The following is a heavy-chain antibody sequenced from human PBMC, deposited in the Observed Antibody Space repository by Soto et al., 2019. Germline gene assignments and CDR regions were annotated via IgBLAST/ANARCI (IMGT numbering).Heavy chain of an antibody. CDR1: GYTFTSYG. Sequence: QVQLVQSGAEVKKPGASVKVSCKASGYTFTSYGISWVRQAPGQGHEWMGWISAYNGNTTYAQKLQGRVTRTTDTATSTAYKELRSLRSDDTAVHYCARDLGYYSGGSCYWGYWVQGTLVTVST. CDR2: ISAYNGNT. J-gene: IGHJ4*02. V-gene: IGHV1-18*04. D-gene: IGHD2-15*01. CDR3: ARDLGYYSGGSCYWGY.